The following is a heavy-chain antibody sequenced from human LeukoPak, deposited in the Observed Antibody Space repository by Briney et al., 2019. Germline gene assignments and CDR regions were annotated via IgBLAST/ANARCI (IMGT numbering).Heavy chain of an antibody. J-gene: IGHJ4*02. CDR3: ARLSIVGATNFDY. Sequence: SETLSLTCTVSGASITSYYWSWIRQPPGKGLEWIGYIYFSGSTTYKPSLKSRVTISVDTSKNQFSLKLSSVTAADTAVYYCARLSIVGATNFDYWGQGTLVTVSS. V-gene: IGHV4-59*08. CDR1: GASITSYY. D-gene: IGHD1-26*01. CDR2: IYFSGST.